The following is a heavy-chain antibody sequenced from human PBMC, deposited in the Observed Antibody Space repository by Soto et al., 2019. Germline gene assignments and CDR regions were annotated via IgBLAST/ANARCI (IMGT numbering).Heavy chain of an antibody. D-gene: IGHD6-19*01. J-gene: IGHJ4*02. Sequence: PGGSLRLSCAASGFTFSGSAMHWVRQASGKGLEWVGRIRSKANSYATAYAASVKGRFTISRDDSKNTAYLQMNSLKTEDTAVYYCTREYSSGWYEKYYLDYWGQGTLVTVSS. V-gene: IGHV3-73*01. CDR1: GFTFSGSA. CDR3: TREYSSGWYEKYYLDY. CDR2: IRSKANSYAT.